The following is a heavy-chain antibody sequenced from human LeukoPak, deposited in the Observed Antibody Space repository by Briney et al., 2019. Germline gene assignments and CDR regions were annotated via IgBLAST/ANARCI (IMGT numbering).Heavy chain of an antibody. Sequence: GGSLRLSCAASGFTFSSYWMHWVRQAPGKGLVWVSRINSDGSSTSYADSVKGRFTISRDNAKNSLYLQMNSLRAEDTAVYYCARDHHRDGYNWRYWYFDLWGRGTLVTVSS. D-gene: IGHD5-24*01. V-gene: IGHV3-74*01. J-gene: IGHJ2*01. CDR1: GFTFSSYW. CDR3: ARDHHRDGYNWRYWYFDL. CDR2: INSDGSST.